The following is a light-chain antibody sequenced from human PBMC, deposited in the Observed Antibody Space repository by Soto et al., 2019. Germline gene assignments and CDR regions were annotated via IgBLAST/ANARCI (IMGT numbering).Light chain of an antibody. J-gene: IGKJ1*01. CDR2: GAS. CDR3: QKYGSSPWT. CDR1: QSVSSSY. Sequence: EIVLTQSPGTLSLSPGESATLSCRASQSVSSSYLAWYQQKTGQAPRLLIYGASSRATGIPDRFSGSGSGTDLNLTISRLEPEDFAVYYCQKYGSSPWTCGQGTKVDIK. V-gene: IGKV3-20*01.